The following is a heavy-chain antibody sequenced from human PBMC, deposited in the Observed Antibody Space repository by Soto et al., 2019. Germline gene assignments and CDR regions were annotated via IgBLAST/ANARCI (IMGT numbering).Heavy chain of an antibody. J-gene: IGHJ3*02. CDR2: IYYSGST. V-gene: IGHV4-39*07. D-gene: IGHD3-10*01. Sequence: SETLSLTYTVSGGSISSCSNYWGWIRQPPGKGLEWIGSIYYSGSTYYNPSLKSRVTISVDTSKNQFSLKLSSVTAADTAVYYCARRYGSAFDIWGQGTMVT. CDR1: GGSISSCSNY. CDR3: ARRYGSAFDI.